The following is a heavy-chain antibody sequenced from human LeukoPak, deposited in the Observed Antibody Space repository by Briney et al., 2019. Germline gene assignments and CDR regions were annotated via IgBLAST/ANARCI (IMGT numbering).Heavy chain of an antibody. CDR3: ARDSPYGKYYDFWSGYYTGNWFDP. CDR1: GYTFTSYC. J-gene: IGHJ5*02. V-gene: IGHV1-18*01. CDR2: INAYNGNT. D-gene: IGHD3-3*01. Sequence: GASVKVSCKASGYTFTSYCISWVRQAPGQGLEWMGWINAYNGNTNYAQKLQGRVTMTTDTSTSTAYMELRSLRSDDTAVYYCARDSPYGKYYDFWSGYYTGNWFDPWGQGTLVTVSS.